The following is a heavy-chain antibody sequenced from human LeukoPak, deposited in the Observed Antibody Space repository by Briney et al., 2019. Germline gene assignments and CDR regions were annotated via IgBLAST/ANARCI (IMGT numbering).Heavy chain of an antibody. D-gene: IGHD2-21*02. V-gene: IGHV3-48*01. CDR2: ISSSSSTI. J-gene: IGHJ1*01. CDR1: GFTFSSYS. CDR3: ARDHGDSYEYFQH. Sequence: GGSLRLSCAASGFTFSSYSMNWVRQAPGKGLEWVSYISSSSSTIYYADSVKGRFTISRDNSKNTLYLQMNSLRAEDTAVYYCARDHGDSYEYFQHWGQGTLVTVSS.